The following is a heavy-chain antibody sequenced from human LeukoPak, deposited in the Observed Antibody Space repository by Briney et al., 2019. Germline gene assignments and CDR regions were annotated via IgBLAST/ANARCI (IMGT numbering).Heavy chain of an antibody. V-gene: IGHV3-30*02. CDR1: GFTFSSYW. CDR3: AKDRGVYSGSYLDY. D-gene: IGHD1-26*01. Sequence: GGSLRLSCAASGFTFSSYWMHWVRQAPGKGLEWVAFIRYDGSNKYYADSVKGRFTISRDNSKNTLYLQMNSLRAEDTAVYYCAKDRGVYSGSYLDYWGQGTLVTVSS. CDR2: IRYDGSNK. J-gene: IGHJ4*02.